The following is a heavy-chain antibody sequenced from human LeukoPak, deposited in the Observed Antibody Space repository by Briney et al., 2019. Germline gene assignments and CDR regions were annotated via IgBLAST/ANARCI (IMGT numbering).Heavy chain of an antibody. J-gene: IGHJ3*02. CDR1: EFTLISYG. Sequence: GGSLRLSCAASEFTLISYGLHSTRQAPGKGLEWMAVISYDGSDNYYADSVKGRFTISRDNSKNTLYLQMNSLRTEDAAMYYCTKPISRYFDIRGYSPDAIHIWGQRTMGTVSS. D-gene: IGHD2-2*03. V-gene: IGHV3-30*18. CDR3: TKPISRYFDIRGYSPDAIHI. CDR2: ISYDGSDN.